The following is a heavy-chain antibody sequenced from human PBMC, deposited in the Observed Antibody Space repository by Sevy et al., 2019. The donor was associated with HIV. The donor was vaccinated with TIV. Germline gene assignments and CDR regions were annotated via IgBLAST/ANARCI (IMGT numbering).Heavy chain of an antibody. CDR2: IHADGSS. CDR1: GFNVNDNY. Sequence: GGSLRLSCAASGFNVNDNYMTWVRQAPGKGLEWVSIIHADGSSYYADSVKGGFTMSRDDSMNIVNLQMNSLRADDTALYYCARDRRFCGNDCYLYYYYGMDVWGQGTAVTVSS. V-gene: IGHV3-53*01. D-gene: IGHD2-21*01. J-gene: IGHJ6*02. CDR3: ARDRRFCGNDCYLYYYYGMDV.